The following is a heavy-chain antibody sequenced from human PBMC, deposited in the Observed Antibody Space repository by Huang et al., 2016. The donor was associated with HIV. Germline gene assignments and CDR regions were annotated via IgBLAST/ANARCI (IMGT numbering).Heavy chain of an antibody. CDR2: ISWDVGST. D-gene: IGHD6-19*01. V-gene: IGHV3-43*01. CDR3: TKDIYPFGGSGWSFDY. CDR1: GFTFDDYT. J-gene: IGHJ4*02. Sequence: EVKLVESGGVVVQPGGSLRLSCAASGFTFDDYTMHWVLQAPGKGLEWVSLISWDVGSTYYADSVKGRFTSSRDNSKNSLYLQMNSLRTEDTALYYCTKDIYPFGGSGWSFDYWGQGTLVTVSS.